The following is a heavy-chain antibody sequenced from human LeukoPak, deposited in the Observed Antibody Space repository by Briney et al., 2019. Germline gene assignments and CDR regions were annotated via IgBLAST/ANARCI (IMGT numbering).Heavy chain of an antibody. CDR3: ARDNREHSGSGNYYPASWYFDL. CDR1: GFTFSIYT. Sequence: GGSLRLSCAASGFTFSIYTMNWVRQAPGKGLEWVSSISTHIYYADSVKGRFTISRDNAKNSLYLQMNTLRAEDTALYYCARDNREHSGSGNYYPASWYFDLWGRGTLVTVSS. CDR2: ISTHI. J-gene: IGHJ2*01. V-gene: IGHV3-21*06. D-gene: IGHD3-10*01.